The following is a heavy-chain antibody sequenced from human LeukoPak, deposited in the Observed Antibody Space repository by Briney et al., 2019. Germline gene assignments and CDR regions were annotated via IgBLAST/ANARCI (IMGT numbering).Heavy chain of an antibody. D-gene: IGHD3-10*01. V-gene: IGHV4-59*01. J-gene: IGHJ4*02. Sequence: KASETLSLTCTVSGGSISSFYWGWIRQPPGKGLEWVGYIYYSGSANYNPSLKSRVTISVDTSKNQFSLKLSSVTAADTAVYYCARDYGSDPYYFDYWGQGTLVTVSS. CDR3: ARDYGSDPYYFDY. CDR1: GGSISSFY. CDR2: IYYSGSA.